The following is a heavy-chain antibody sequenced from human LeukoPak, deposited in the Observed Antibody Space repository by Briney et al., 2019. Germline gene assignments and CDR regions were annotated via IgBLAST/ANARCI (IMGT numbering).Heavy chain of an antibody. Sequence: SETLSLTCTVSGGSISSSSYYWGWIRQPPGEGLEWIGSIYYSGSTYSNPSLKSRVTISVDTSKNQFSLKLSSVTAADTAVYYCARQTTVTTHHWFDPWGQGTLVTVSS. CDR1: GGSISSSSYY. CDR3: ARQTTVTTHHWFDP. CDR2: IYYSGST. V-gene: IGHV4-39*01. D-gene: IGHD4-17*01. J-gene: IGHJ5*02.